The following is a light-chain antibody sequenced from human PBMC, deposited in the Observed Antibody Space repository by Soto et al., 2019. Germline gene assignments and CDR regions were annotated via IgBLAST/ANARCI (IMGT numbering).Light chain of an antibody. CDR2: KAS. CDR3: QQYSSYPLT. V-gene: IGKV1-5*03. J-gene: IGKJ4*01. CDR1: QNINNW. Sequence: DIPMTQSPSTLSASVGDRVTITCRASQNINNWLAWYQQKPGKAPKLLIYKASTLKSGVPSRFSGSGYGTEFTLTISSLQPDDFATYYCQQYSSYPLTFGGGTKVEIK.